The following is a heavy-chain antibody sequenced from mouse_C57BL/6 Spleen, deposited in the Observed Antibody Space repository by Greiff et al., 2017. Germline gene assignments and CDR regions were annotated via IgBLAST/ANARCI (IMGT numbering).Heavy chain of an antibody. Sequence: QVQLKESGPGLVQPSQSLSITCTVSGFSLTSYGVHWVRQSPGTGLEWLGVIWRGGSTDYNAAFMSRLSITKDNSKSQVFFKMNSLQADDTAIYYCAKRDDYPFYAMDYWGQGTSVTVSS. J-gene: IGHJ4*01. V-gene: IGHV2-5*01. CDR1: GFSLTSYG. CDR3: AKRDDYPFYAMDY. D-gene: IGHD2-4*01. CDR2: IWRGGST.